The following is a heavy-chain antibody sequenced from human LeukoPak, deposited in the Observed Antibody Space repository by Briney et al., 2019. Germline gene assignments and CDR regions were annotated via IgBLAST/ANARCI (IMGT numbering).Heavy chain of an antibody. V-gene: IGHV4-61*05. CDR2: IYYSGST. D-gene: IGHD3-22*01. CDR3: ARLHSSGYYYLDY. J-gene: IGHJ4*02. Sequence: PSETLSLTCTVSGGSISSSSYYWGWIRQPPGKGLEWIGYIYYSGSTNYNPSLKSRVTISVDTSKNQFSLKLSSVTAADTAVYYCARLHSSGYYYLDYWGQGTLVTVSS. CDR1: GGSISSSSYY.